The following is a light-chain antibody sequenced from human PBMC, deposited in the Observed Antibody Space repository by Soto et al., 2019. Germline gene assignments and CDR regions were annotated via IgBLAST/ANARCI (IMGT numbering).Light chain of an antibody. Sequence: DIVMTQSPDSLAVSLGERATINCKSSQSILYSSNNKNYLAWYQQKPGQPPKLLIYWASTRESGVPDRFSGSGSGTDFTLTISSLQADDVAVYYCQQYYTTPRTFGQGTKVGIK. CDR3: QQYYTTPRT. J-gene: IGKJ1*01. V-gene: IGKV4-1*01. CDR1: QSILYSSNNKNY. CDR2: WAS.